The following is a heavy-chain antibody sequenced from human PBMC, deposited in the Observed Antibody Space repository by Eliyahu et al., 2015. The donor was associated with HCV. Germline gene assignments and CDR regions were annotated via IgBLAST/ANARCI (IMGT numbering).Heavy chain of an antibody. Sequence: EVQLVESGGTLVQPGGXLRLSXAASGFTFSDXEXNWVXQAPGRGLEWVSYISSSGSIIYYADFAKGRFAVTRDNAKNSLYLQMNSLRAEDTAVYYCTRGVAVAYWGQGTLVTVSS. D-gene: IGHD6-19*01. V-gene: IGHV3-48*03. CDR2: ISSSGSII. CDR3: TRGVAVAY. J-gene: IGHJ4*02. CDR1: GFTFSDXE.